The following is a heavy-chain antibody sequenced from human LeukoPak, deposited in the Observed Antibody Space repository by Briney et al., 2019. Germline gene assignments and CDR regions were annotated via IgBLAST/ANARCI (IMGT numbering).Heavy chain of an antibody. V-gene: IGHV3-23*01. D-gene: IGHD4-11*01. CDR2: ISASGGNT. CDR3: ARDRPIFSNLPI. Sequence: PGGSLRLSCAASGFTFSNFAMSWVRQAPGKGLEWVSSISASGGNTYYADSVKGRFTISRDNSKSTVYLQMNSLRAEDTAVYYCARDRPIFSNLPIWGRGTLVTVSS. J-gene: IGHJ4*02. CDR1: GFTFSNFA.